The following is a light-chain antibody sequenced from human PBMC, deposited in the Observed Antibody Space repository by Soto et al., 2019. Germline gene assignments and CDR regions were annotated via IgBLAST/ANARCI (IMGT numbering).Light chain of an antibody. Sequence: EIVMTQSPATLSVSPGERATLSCRASQSVSSNLAWYQQKPGQAPRLLIYGASTRATGIPARFSGNGSGTDFTLTISILQSEDFAVYYCQQYNNWPPLYTFGQGTKLEIK. J-gene: IGKJ2*01. CDR2: GAS. CDR1: QSVSSN. V-gene: IGKV3-15*01. CDR3: QQYNNWPPLYT.